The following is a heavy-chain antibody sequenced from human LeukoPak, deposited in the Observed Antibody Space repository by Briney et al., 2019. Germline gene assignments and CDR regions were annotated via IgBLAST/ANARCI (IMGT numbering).Heavy chain of an antibody. CDR3: ARERLERRDNWFDP. Sequence: SETLSLTCTVSGGSISSGSYYWSWSRQPAGKGLEWIGRIYTSGSTNYNPSLKSRVTISVDTSKNQFSLKLSSVTAADTAVYYCARERLERRDNWFDPWGQRTLVTVSS. CDR1: GGSISSGSYY. CDR2: IYTSGST. J-gene: IGHJ5*02. D-gene: IGHD1-1*01. V-gene: IGHV4-61*02.